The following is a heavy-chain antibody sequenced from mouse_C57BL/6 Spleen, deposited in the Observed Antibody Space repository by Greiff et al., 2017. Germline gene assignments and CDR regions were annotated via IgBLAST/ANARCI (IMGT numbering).Heavy chain of an antibody. V-gene: IGHV6-3*01. CDR2: IRLKSDNYAT. CDR3: TGRVDY. CDR1: GFTFSNSW. Sequence: EVKVEESGGGLVQPGGSMKLSCVASGFTFSNSWMNWVRQSPEKGLEWVAQIRLKSDNYATHYAESVKGRFTISRDDSKSSVYLQMNNLSAEDTGIYYCTGRVDYWGQGTTLTVSS. J-gene: IGHJ2*01.